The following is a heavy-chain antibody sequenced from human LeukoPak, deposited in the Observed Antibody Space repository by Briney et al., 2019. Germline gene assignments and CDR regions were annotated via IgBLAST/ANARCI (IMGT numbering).Heavy chain of an antibody. D-gene: IGHD3-22*01. Sequence: SETLSLTCTVSGYSISSGYYWGWIRQPPGKGLEWIGRIYHSGSTYYNPSLKSRVTISVDTSKNQFSLKLSSVTAADTAVYYCARTSSGVYYFDYWGQGTLVTVSS. J-gene: IGHJ4*02. CDR3: ARTSSGVYYFDY. CDR1: GYSISSGYY. CDR2: IYHSGST. V-gene: IGHV4-38-2*02.